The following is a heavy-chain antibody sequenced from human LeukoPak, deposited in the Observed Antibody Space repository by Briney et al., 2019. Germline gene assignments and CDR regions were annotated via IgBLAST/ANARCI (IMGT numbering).Heavy chain of an antibody. Sequence: SETLSLTCTVSGGSISSGSYYWSWIRQPAGKGLEWIGRIYTSGSTNYNPSLKSRVTISVDTSKNQFSLKLSSVTAADTAVYYCARAKNYYDTNWLDPWGQGTLVTVSS. V-gene: IGHV4-61*02. J-gene: IGHJ5*02. CDR1: GGSISSGSYY. CDR3: ARAKNYYDTNWLDP. CDR2: IYTSGST. D-gene: IGHD3-22*01.